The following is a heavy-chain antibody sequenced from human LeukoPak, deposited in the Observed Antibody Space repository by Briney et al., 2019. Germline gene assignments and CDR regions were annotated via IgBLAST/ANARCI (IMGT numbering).Heavy chain of an antibody. CDR1: GFTVSRNY. CDR3: ASRDKGYYYDMDV. D-gene: IGHD5-24*01. J-gene: IGHJ6*02. CDR2: IYSGGST. Sequence: GGSLRLSCEASGFTVSRNYMSWVRQAPGKGLEWVSVIYSGGSTYYADSVKGRFTISRDNSKNTLYLQMNSLRAEDTAVYYCASRDKGYYYDMDVWGQGTTVTVSS. V-gene: IGHV3-66*01.